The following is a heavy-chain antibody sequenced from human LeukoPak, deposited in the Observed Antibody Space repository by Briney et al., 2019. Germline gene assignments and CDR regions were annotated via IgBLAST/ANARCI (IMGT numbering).Heavy chain of an antibody. V-gene: IGHV4-59*01. D-gene: IGHD3-22*01. CDR2: IYYSGST. CDR3: ARDGPYYYDSSGLRGAFDI. Sequence: SETLSLTCTVSGGSISSYSWSWIRQPPGKGLEWIGYIYYSGSTNYNPSLKSRVTISVDTSKNQFSLKLSSVTAADTAVYYCARDGPYYYDSSGLRGAFDIWGQGTMVTVSS. J-gene: IGHJ3*02. CDR1: GGSISSYS.